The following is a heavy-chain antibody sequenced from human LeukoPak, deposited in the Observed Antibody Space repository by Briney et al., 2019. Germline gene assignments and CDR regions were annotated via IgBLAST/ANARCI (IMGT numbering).Heavy chain of an antibody. CDR3: ARGYCTSSSCYNDY. V-gene: IGHV3-30*04. CDR1: GFTFSSYA. Sequence: GRSLRLSCVTSGFTFSSYAFHWVRQAPGKGLEWVATMSFDVSNKYYADSVRGRFTISRDNSKNTLYLQMNSLGAEDTAVYSCARGYCTSSSCYNDYWGQGTLVTVSS. D-gene: IGHD2-2*02. J-gene: IGHJ4*02. CDR2: MSFDVSNK.